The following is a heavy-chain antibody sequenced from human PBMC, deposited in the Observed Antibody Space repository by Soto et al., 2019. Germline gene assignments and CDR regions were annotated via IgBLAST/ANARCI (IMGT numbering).Heavy chain of an antibody. CDR2: VSNDGGTT. CDR3: TKEGAKVGSGGYLSFDF. Sequence: QAQLVESGGDVVQPGRSLRLSCAASGFTFSDYGMHWVRQAPGKGLEWVAVVSNDGGTTYYADSVKGRFTTSRDNSKNTLYLHLNSLRAEDTAVYYCTKEGAKVGSGGYLSFDFWGQGTRVTVSS. D-gene: IGHD6-19*01. J-gene: IGHJ4*02. CDR1: GFTFSDYG. V-gene: IGHV3-30*18.